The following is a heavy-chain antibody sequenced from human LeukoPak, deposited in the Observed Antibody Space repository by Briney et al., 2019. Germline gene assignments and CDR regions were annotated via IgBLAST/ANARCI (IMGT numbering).Heavy chain of an antibody. CDR2: ISGSGGST. Sequence: PGGSLRLSCVGSGFTFSSYAMRWVRQAPGRGLEWVSAISGSGGSTYYADSVKGRFTISRDNSKNTLYLQMNSLRAEDTAVYYCATLLSNYYDSREVSGVDYWGQGTLVTVSS. V-gene: IGHV3-23*01. D-gene: IGHD3-22*01. CDR1: GFTFSSYA. CDR3: ATLLSNYYDSREVSGVDY. J-gene: IGHJ4*02.